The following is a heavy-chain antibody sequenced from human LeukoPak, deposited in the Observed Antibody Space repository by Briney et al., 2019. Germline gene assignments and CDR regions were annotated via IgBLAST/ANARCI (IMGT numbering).Heavy chain of an antibody. Sequence: PGGSLRLSCAASGFTFSSYSMNWVRQAPGKGLEWVSSISSSSSYIYYVDSVKGRFTISRDNAKNSLYLQMNSLRAEDTAVYYCAREGTISDFDYWGQGTLVTVSS. CDR1: GFTFSSYS. V-gene: IGHV3-21*04. CDR3: AREGTISDFDY. J-gene: IGHJ4*02. CDR2: ISSSSSYI. D-gene: IGHD1-1*01.